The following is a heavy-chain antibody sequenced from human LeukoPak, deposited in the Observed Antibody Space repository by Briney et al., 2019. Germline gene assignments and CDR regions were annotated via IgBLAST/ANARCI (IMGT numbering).Heavy chain of an antibody. D-gene: IGHD4-17*01. CDR1: GFTFSSYA. J-gene: IGHJ4*02. CDR2: ISGSGGST. CDR3: ARDRNLYGDYAFKAYYFDY. Sequence: GGSLRLSCAASGFTFSSYAMSWVRQAPGKGLEWVSAISGSGGSTYYADSVKGRFTISRDNAKNSLYLQMNSLRAEDTAVYYCARDRNLYGDYAFKAYYFDYWGQGTLVTVSS. V-gene: IGHV3-23*01.